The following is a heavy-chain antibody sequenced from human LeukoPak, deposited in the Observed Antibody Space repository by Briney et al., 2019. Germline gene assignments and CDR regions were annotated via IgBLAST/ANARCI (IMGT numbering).Heavy chain of an antibody. J-gene: IGHJ3*02. D-gene: IGHD5-18*01. V-gene: IGHV3-30*18. CDR3: AKDRAGYGDAFDI. Sequence: GRSLGLSCAASGFTFSTSGMHWVRQAPGKGLEWVAVISYDGSNKHFTDSVTGRFTISRDNSKNTLYLQMNSLRAEDTAVYYCAKDRAGYGDAFDIWGQGTMVTVSS. CDR1: GFTFSTSG. CDR2: ISYDGSNK.